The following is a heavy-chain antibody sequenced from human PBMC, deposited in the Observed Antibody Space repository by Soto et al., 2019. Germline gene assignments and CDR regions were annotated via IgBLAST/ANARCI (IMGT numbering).Heavy chain of an antibody. V-gene: IGHV3-21*01. CDR1: GFTFSHYS. CDR3: AKDRGRGSPVSGGLDV. Sequence: GGSLRLSCAASGFTFSHYSMNWVRQAPGKGLEWDAFVSSTSSYIYYAGSVKGRFTISRDNATNSLYLQMNTLRAEDTAVYYCAKDRGRGSPVSGGLDVWGQGTTVTVSS. CDR2: VSSTSSYI. D-gene: IGHD3-10*01. J-gene: IGHJ6*02.